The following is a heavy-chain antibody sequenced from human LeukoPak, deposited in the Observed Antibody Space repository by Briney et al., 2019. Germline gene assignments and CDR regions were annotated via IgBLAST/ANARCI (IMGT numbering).Heavy chain of an antibody. J-gene: IGHJ5*02. CDR3: ARGSYSNPNP. CDR1: GYTFTSYD. V-gene: IGHV1-8*01. D-gene: IGHD4-11*01. CDR2: MNPNSGNT. Sequence: ASVNVSCKASGYTFTSYDINWVRQATGQGLEWMGWMNPNSGNTDYTQKFQGRVTMTRNTSISTAYMELSSLRSEDTAVYYCARGSYSNPNPWGQGTLVTVSS.